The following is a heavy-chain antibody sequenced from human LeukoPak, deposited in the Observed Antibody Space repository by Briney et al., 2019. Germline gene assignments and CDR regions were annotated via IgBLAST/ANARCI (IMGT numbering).Heavy chain of an antibody. D-gene: IGHD6-19*01. CDR1: GFSFSTSW. CDR2: IKKDGSEE. CDR3: AGLSTSVAGGDH. Sequence: PGGSLRHSCTASGFSFSTSWMSWVRQTPGKGLEWVANIKKDGSEEYYVDSVKTRFTISRDNAKNSLYLQLNSLIVEDTAVYYCAGLSTSVAGGDHWGQGTLVTVSS. V-gene: IGHV3-7*01. J-gene: IGHJ4*02.